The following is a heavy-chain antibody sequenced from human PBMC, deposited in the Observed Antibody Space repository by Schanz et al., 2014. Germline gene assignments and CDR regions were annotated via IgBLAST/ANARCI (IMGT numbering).Heavy chain of an antibody. Sequence: EVQLVESGGGLVQPGGSLRLSCTASGFTFSDYWMSWVRQAPGKGLEWVSYISGSSRTIYYADSVKGRFTISRDNAKNSLYLQMNSLRAEDTAVYYCAKSQGSSFDSWGQGTLVTVSS. CDR2: ISGSSRTI. J-gene: IGHJ4*02. CDR3: AKSQGSSFDS. D-gene: IGHD6-13*01. CDR1: GFTFSDYW. V-gene: IGHV3-48*01.